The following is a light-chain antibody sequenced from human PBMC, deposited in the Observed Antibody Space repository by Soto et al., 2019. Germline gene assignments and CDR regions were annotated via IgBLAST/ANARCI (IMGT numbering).Light chain of an antibody. J-gene: IGKJ1*01. Sequence: EIVLTQSPGTLSLSPGERATLSCRASQSVSSSYLAWDQQKPGQAPRLLIYGASRRATGIPDRFSGSGSGTDFTLTISRLEPEDFAVYYCQQYGSSPGTFGQGTKVEIK. V-gene: IGKV3-20*01. CDR1: QSVSSSY. CDR3: QQYGSSPGT. CDR2: GAS.